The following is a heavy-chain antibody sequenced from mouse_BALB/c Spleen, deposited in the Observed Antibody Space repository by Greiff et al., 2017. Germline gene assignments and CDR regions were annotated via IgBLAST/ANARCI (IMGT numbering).Heavy chain of an antibody. CDR1: GYTFTSYT. CDR3: ARWGKEFAY. CDR2: INPSSGYT. Sequence: QVQLKESGAELARPGASVKISCKASGYTFTSYTMHWVKQRPGQGLEWIGYINPSSGYTNYNQKFKDKATLTADKSSSTAYMQLSSLTSEDSAVYYCARWGKEFAYWGEGTLVTVSA. V-gene: IGHV1-4*01. J-gene: IGHJ3*01.